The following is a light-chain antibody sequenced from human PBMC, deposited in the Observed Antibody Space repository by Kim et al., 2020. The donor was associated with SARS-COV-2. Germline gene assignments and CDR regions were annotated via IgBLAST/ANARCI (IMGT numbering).Light chain of an antibody. CDR3: QQYGDSPRT. CDR2: GAS. Sequence: EIVLTQSPGNLSLSPGERATLSCRASQRVSSNYLAWYQLKPGQAPRLLIYGASSRATGIQDRISGSGSGTDFSLTISGLEPEDFAVYYCQQYGDSPRTFGQGTKVDIK. J-gene: IGKJ1*01. V-gene: IGKV3-20*01. CDR1: QRVSSNY.